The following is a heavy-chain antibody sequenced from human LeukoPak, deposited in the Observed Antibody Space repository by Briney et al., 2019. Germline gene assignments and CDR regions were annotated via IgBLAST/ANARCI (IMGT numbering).Heavy chain of an antibody. V-gene: IGHV3-21*01. D-gene: IGHD3-16*01. J-gene: IGHJ4*02. CDR3: ARGITGMAFFDY. CDR2: ISSSSSYI. Sequence: PGGSLRLSCSASGFTLSSYAMYWVRQAPGKGLEWVSSISSSSSYIYYADSVKGRFTISRDNAKNSLYLQMNSLRDEDTGVYYCARGITGMAFFDYWGQGTLVTVSS. CDR1: GFTLSSYA.